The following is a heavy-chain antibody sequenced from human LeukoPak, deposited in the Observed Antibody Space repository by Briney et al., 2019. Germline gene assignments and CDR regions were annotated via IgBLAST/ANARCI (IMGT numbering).Heavy chain of an antibody. Sequence: KPGGSLRLSCAASGFTFSSYAMSWVRQAPGKGLEWVSAISGSGGSTYYADSVKGRFTISRDNSKNTLYLQMNSLRAEDTAVYYCAKDLTYGGSSLGAFDIWGQGTMVTVSS. CDR1: GFTFSSYA. CDR3: AKDLTYGGSSLGAFDI. CDR2: ISGSGGST. J-gene: IGHJ3*02. V-gene: IGHV3-23*01. D-gene: IGHD2-15*01.